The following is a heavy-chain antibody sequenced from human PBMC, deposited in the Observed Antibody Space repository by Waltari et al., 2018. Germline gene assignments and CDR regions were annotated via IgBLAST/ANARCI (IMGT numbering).Heavy chain of an antibody. V-gene: IGHV3-30*18. J-gene: IGHJ4*02. D-gene: IGHD1-26*01. CDR2: IWYDGSNK. CDR3: AKMGATTGIFDY. Sequence: QVQLVESGGGVVQPGRSLRLSCAASGFTFSSYGLHWVRQAPGKGLEWVAVIWYDGSNKYYADSVKGRFTISRDNSKNTLYLQMNSLRAEDTAMYYCAKMGATTGIFDYWGQGTLVTVSS. CDR1: GFTFSSYG.